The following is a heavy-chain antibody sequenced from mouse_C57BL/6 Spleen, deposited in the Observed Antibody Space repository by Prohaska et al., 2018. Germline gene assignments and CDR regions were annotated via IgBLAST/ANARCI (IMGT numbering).Heavy chain of an antibody. Sequence: EVQLVESGGGLVKPGGSLKLSCAASGFTFSDYGMHWVRQAPEKGLEWVAYIRRGSSTIYYADTVKGRFTIARDNAKNTLLLQMTSLRSEDTAMYYCARKTGRNYAMDYWGQGTSVTV. CDR1: GFTFSDYG. J-gene: IGHJ4*01. V-gene: IGHV5-17*01. D-gene: IGHD3-3*01. CDR3: ARKTGRNYAMDY. CDR2: IRRGSSTI.